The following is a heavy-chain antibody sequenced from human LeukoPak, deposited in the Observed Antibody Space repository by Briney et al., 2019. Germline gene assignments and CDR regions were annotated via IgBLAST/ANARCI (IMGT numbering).Heavy chain of an antibody. V-gene: IGHV3-11*01. Sequence: GGSLRLSCAASGFIFSDYYMSWVRQAPGGGLEWVAYFSSSAGSSVYYADSVKGRFTISRDNANNSLSLQMNGLRADDSAVYYCARLRGFIDYWGQRTVVAVSS. CDR2: FSSSAGSSV. CDR1: GFIFSDYY. CDR3: ARLRGFIDY. J-gene: IGHJ4*02. D-gene: IGHD3-10*01.